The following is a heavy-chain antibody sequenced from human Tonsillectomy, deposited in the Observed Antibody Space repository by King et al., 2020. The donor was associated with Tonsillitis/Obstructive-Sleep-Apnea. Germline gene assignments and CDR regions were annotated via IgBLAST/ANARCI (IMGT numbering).Heavy chain of an antibody. CDR1: GDTFSSYA. CDR3: ARDHTVTIFGVVIPYYFDY. J-gene: IGHJ4*02. V-gene: IGHV1-69*09. Sequence: QLVQSGAEVKKPGSSVKVSCKASGDTFSSYAISWVRQAPGQGLEWMGRIIPILGIANYAQKFQGRVTITADKSTSTAYMELSSLRSEDTAVYYCARDHTVTIFGVVIPYYFDYWGQGTLVTVSS. CDR2: IIPILGIA. D-gene: IGHD3-3*01.